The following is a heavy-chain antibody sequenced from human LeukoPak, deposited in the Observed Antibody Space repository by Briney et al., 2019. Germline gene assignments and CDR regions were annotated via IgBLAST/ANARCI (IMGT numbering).Heavy chain of an antibody. CDR3: ASVVTPGSVDY. CDR1: GGTFSSYA. CDR2: IIPILGIA. Sequence: ASVKVSCKASGGTFSSYAISWVRQAPGQGLEWMGRIIPILGIANYAQKFQGRVTITADKSTSTAYMELSSLRSEDTAVYYCASVVTPGSVDYWGQGTLVTVSS. V-gene: IGHV1-69*04. D-gene: IGHD2-15*01. J-gene: IGHJ4*02.